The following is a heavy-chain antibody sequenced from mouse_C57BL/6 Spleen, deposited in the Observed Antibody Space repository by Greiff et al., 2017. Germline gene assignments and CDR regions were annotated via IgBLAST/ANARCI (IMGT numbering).Heavy chain of an antibody. CDR1: GYTFTSYW. J-gene: IGHJ1*03. Sequence: VQLQQPGTELVKPGASVKLSCKASGYTFTSYWMHWVKQRPGQGLEWIGNINPSNGGTNYNEKFKSKATLTVDKSSSTAYMQLSSLTSEDSAVYYCEGAPYYYGSSYGYFDVWGTGTTVTVSS. CDR3: EGAPYYYGSSYGYFDV. V-gene: IGHV1-53*01. CDR2: INPSNGGT. D-gene: IGHD1-1*01.